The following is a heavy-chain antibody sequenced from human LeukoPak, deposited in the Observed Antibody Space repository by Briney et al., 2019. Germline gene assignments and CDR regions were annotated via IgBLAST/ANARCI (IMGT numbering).Heavy chain of an antibody. D-gene: IGHD2-2*02. J-gene: IGHJ6*03. CDR1: GYTFTSYG. CDR3: ATNYCSSTSCYNYYYYMDV. Sequence: ASVKVSCKASGYTFTSYGISWVRQAPGQGLEWMGWISAYYGNTNYAQKLQGRVTMTTDTSTSTAYMERRSLRSDDTAVYYCATNYCSSTSCYNYYYYMDVWGKGTTVTVSS. CDR2: ISAYYGNT. V-gene: IGHV1-18*01.